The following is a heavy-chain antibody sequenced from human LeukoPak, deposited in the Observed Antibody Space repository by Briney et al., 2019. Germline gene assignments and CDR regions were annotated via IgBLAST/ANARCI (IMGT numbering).Heavy chain of an antibody. CDR2: IKQDGSEK. CDR1: GFTFSSYW. CDR3: AKDIGKKKYFDWLTMGY. D-gene: IGHD3-9*01. J-gene: IGHJ4*02. V-gene: IGHV3-7*03. Sequence: GGSLRLSCAASGFTFSSYWMSWVRQAPGKGLEWVANIKQDGSEKYYVDSVKGRFTISRDNAKNSLYLQMDSLRAEDTALYYCAKDIGKKKYFDWLTMGYWGQGTVVTVSS.